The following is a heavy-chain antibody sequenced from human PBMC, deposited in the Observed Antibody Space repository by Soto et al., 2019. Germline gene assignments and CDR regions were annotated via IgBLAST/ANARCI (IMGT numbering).Heavy chain of an antibody. J-gene: IGHJ4*02. V-gene: IGHV3-23*01. D-gene: IGHD2-2*01. CDR1: GFTFSNYA. CDR3: AKAYIPEIDSRSFDS. CDR2: ISGSGDNT. Sequence: EVQLLESGGGLVQPGGSLRLSCAASGFTFSNYAMNWVRQTPGKGLEWVSGISGSGDNTYYADSVKGRFTVSRDNSRITLYLQMNSLSAEDTAIYYCAKAYIPEIDSRSFDSWGQGTLVTVSS.